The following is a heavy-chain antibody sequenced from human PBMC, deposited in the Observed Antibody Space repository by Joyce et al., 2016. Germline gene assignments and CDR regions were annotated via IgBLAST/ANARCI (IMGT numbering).Heavy chain of an antibody. CDR3: ARGGISYYYAMDV. J-gene: IGHJ6*02. Sequence: QLVESGGGVVKPGGSLRLSCEASGSPFSSSSMSWFRQGPGRGREWVAAISGTSYYIFHAETVRGRFTVSRDNAKKTLYLQMNSLRAEDSAVFYCARGGISYYYAMDVWGQGTTVTVSS. D-gene: IGHD3-16*01. CDR1: GSPFSSSS. V-gene: IGHV3-21*01. CDR2: ISGTSYYI.